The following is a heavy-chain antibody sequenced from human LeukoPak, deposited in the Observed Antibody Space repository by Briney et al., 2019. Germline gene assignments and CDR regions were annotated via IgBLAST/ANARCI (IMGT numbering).Heavy chain of an antibody. J-gene: IGHJ4*02. D-gene: IGHD3-10*01. V-gene: IGHV3-48*02. Sequence: GGSLRLSCAASGFTFSSYSMNWVRQAPGEGLEWLSYITSGSGTIYYADSVKGRFTISRDNAKNSLYLQMNSLRDEDTAVYYCARDHYRQPDYWGQGTLVTVSS. CDR3: ARDHYRQPDY. CDR1: GFTFSSYS. CDR2: ITSGSGTI.